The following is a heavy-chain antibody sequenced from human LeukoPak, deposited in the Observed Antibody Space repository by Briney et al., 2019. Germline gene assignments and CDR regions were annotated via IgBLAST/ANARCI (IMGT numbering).Heavy chain of an antibody. CDR1: GFTFSSYS. Sequence: PGGSLRLSCAASGFTFSSYSMNWVRQAPGKGLEWVSSISSSSSYIYYADSVKGRFTISRDNAENSLYLQMNSLRAEDTAVYYCARGSSGSNAFDIWGQGTMVTVSS. CDR2: ISSSSSYI. D-gene: IGHD3-22*01. V-gene: IGHV3-21*01. J-gene: IGHJ3*02. CDR3: ARGSSGSNAFDI.